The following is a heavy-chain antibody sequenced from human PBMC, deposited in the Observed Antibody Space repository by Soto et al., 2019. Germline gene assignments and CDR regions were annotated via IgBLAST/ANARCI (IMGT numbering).Heavy chain of an antibody. CDR3: GFNYYGSGSYFGMDV. D-gene: IGHD3-10*01. CDR1: GFTFSSYA. Sequence: GGSLRLSCAASGFTFSSYAMSWVRQAPGKGLEWVSAISGSGGSTYYADSVKGRFTISRDNSKNTLYLQMNSLRAEDTAVYYCGFNYYGSGSYFGMDVWGQGTTVTVSS. CDR2: ISGSGGST. V-gene: IGHV3-23*01. J-gene: IGHJ6*02.